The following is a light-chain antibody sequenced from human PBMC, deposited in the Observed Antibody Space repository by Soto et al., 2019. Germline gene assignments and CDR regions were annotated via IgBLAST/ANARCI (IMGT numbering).Light chain of an antibody. Sequence: QSALTQPASVSGSPGQSITISCTGTSSDVGGYNYVSWYQQHPGKAPKLMIYDVSNRPSGVSNRFSGSKSGNTASLTISGLQAEDEADYYCSSSTSSSTLVVFRGGTKVTVL. J-gene: IGLJ2*01. CDR1: SSDVGGYNY. CDR3: SSSTSSSTLVV. CDR2: DVS. V-gene: IGLV2-14*01.